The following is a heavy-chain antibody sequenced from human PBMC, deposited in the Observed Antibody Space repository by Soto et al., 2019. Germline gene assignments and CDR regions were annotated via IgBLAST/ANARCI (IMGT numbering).Heavy chain of an antibody. CDR2: INHSGST. J-gene: IGHJ4*02. D-gene: IGHD3-16*02. CDR3: ARSWKYDYVWGSYRPHDLFDY. V-gene: IGHV4-34*01. Sequence: QVQLQQWGAGLLKPSETLSLTCAVYGGSFSGYYWSWIRQPPGKGLEWIGEINHSGSTNYNPSLKNRVTLSVDPSKNQFSLKLRSVSAADTAVYYCARSWKYDYVWGSYRPHDLFDYWGQGTLVTVSS. CDR1: GGSFSGYY.